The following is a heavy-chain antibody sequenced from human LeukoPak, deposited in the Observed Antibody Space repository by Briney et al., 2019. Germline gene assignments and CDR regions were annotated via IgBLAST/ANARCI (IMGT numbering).Heavy chain of an antibody. V-gene: IGHV4-39*07. CDR1: GGSISSSSYY. Sequence: SETLSLTCTVSGGSISSSSYYWGWIRQPPGKGLEWIGSIYYSGSTYYNPSLKSRVTISVDTSKNQFSLNLSSVTAADTAGYYCARELGFCSSASCYVTQDYWGQGTLVTVSS. D-gene: IGHD2-2*01. CDR2: IYYSGST. CDR3: ARELGFCSSASCYVTQDY. J-gene: IGHJ4*02.